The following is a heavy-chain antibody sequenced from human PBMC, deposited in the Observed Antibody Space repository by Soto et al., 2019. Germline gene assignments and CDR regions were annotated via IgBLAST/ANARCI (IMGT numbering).Heavy chain of an antibody. V-gene: IGHV4-34*01. CDR1: GGSFSGYY. J-gene: IGHJ3*02. CDR3: ARVDIVVVVHPDAFDI. Sequence: QVQLQQWGAGLLKPSETLSLTCAVYGGSFSGYYWSWIRQPPGKGLEWIGEINHSGSTNYNPSLKSRVTISLDTSKNQFSLKLSSVTAADTAVYYCARVDIVVVVHPDAFDIWGQGTMVTVSS. CDR2: INHSGST. D-gene: IGHD2-15*01.